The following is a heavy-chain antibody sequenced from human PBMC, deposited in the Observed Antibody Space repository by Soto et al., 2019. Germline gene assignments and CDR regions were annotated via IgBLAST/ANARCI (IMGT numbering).Heavy chain of an antibody. Sequence: PSETLSLTCTVSGGSISDDTYYWGWIRQPPGKGLEWIGSMYYSGTSSYNPSLKSRVSMSVDTSKKQFSLRLTSVTAADTAVYYCARLHCDSPNCVPLDPWGQGTLVTVSS. CDR1: GGSISDDTYY. D-gene: IGHD3-22*01. J-gene: IGHJ5*02. CDR3: ARLHCDSPNCVPLDP. V-gene: IGHV4-39*01. CDR2: MYYSGTS.